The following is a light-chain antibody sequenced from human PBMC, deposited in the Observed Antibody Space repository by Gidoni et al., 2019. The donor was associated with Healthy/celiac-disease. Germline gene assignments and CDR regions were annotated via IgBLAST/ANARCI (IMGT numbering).Light chain of an antibody. CDR1: QSISSW. CDR3: QQYNSYSPWT. CDR2: KAS. V-gene: IGKV1-5*03. J-gene: IGKJ2*02. Sequence: DIQMTQSPSTLSAYVGDRVTITCRASQSISSWLAWYQQKPGKAPKLLIYKASSLESGVPSRFSGSGSGTEFTLNISSLQPDDFATYYCQQYNSYSPWTFGQGTKLEIK.